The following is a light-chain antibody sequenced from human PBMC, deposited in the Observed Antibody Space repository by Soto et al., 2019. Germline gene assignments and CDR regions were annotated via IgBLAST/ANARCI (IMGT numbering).Light chain of an antibody. CDR3: QSFDGNDWV. Sequence: NFMLTQPHSVSESPGKTVTISCTRSSGSIASNNVQWYRQRPGSAPTTMIYEHTRRPSGVPARFSGSIDTSANSASLTVTGLEPEDEAAYYCQSFDGNDWVFGGGTKVTVL. J-gene: IGLJ2*01. CDR1: SGSIASNN. V-gene: IGLV6-57*04. CDR2: EHT.